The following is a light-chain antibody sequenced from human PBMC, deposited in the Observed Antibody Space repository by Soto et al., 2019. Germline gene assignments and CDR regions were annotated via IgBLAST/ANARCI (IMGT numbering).Light chain of an antibody. Sequence: EILMTQSPATLSVSPGETATLSCRASQSVSSNLAWYQQKPGQAPRLLIYGASSRATGIPDRFSGSGSGTDFTLAISRLEPEDFAVYYCQQYDSSPLTFGQGTKVDIK. CDR3: QQYDSSPLT. V-gene: IGKV3-20*01. CDR2: GAS. J-gene: IGKJ1*01. CDR1: QSVSSN.